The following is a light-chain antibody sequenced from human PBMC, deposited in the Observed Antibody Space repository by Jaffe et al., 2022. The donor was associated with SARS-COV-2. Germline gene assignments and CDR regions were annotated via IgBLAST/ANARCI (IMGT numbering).Light chain of an antibody. CDR2: DVT. CDR3: CSFGTQDV. Sequence: QSALTQPRSVSGSPGQSVTISCTGTSRNVGYYDYVSWYRQLPGKAPKLVIYDVTKRPSGVPDRFSGSKSGNTASLTISGLQADDEADYYCCSFGTQDVFGTGTTVTVL. J-gene: IGLJ1*01. V-gene: IGLV2-11*01. CDR1: SRNVGYYDY.